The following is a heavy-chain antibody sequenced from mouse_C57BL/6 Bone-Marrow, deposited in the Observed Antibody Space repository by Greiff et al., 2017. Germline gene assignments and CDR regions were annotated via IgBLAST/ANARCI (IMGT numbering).Heavy chain of an antibody. V-gene: IGHV3-6*01. CDR2: ISYDGSN. J-gene: IGHJ4*01. D-gene: IGHD3-3*01. CDR1: GYSITSGYY. Sequence: DVQLQESGPGLVKPSQSLSLTCSVTGYSITSGYYWNWIRQFPGNKLEWMGYISYDGSNNYNPSLKNRISITRDTSKNQFFLKLNSVTTEDTATYYCARRASYDYAMDYWGQGTSVTVSS. CDR3: ARRASYDYAMDY.